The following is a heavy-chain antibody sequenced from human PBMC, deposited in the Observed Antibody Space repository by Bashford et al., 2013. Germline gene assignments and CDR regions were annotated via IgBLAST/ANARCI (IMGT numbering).Heavy chain of an antibody. V-gene: IGHV5-51*01. J-gene: IGHJ4*01. D-gene: IGHD3-16*02. CDR2: IYPGDSDT. Sequence: WVRQMPGKGLEWMGIIYPGDSDTRYSPSFQGQVTISADKSINTAYLQWSSLKASDTAIYFCARLQSYRHPYHFDYWGHGTLVTVSS. CDR3: ARLQSYRHPYHFDY.